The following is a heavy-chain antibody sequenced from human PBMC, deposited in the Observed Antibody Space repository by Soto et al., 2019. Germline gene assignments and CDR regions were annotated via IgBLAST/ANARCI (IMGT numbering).Heavy chain of an antibody. Sequence: QVQLPEPGPGLVKPSQTLSLTCTVSGGSITSGGYYCIWIRHHPGQRLEWNGYIYSSGSTYYNPYLKSRVTLSVDTSKNQFSLKLSSVTAADTAVYYCARDDDGVTTHDAFAIWGQGTMVTVSS. CDR3: ARDDDGVTTHDAFAI. J-gene: IGHJ3*02. D-gene: IGHD4-17*01. V-gene: IGHV4-31*03. CDR2: IYSSGST. CDR1: GGSITSGGYY.